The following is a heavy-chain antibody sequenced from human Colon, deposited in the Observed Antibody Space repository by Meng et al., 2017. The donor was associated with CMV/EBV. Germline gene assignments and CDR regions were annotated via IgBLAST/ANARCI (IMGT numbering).Heavy chain of an antibody. CDR3: ARGYYGGNPTGFPVVDN. D-gene: IGHD4-23*01. J-gene: IGHJ4*02. CDR1: GFTFSDFF. Sequence: GGSLRLSCAASGFTFSDFFMTWFRQTPEKGLEWISYISGNVKTFYYAESVKGRFTISRDNAKNSLFLQMNSLRDEDTAVYYCARGYYGGNPTGFPVVDNRGQGTLVTVSS. V-gene: IGHV3-11*01. CDR2: ISGNVKTF.